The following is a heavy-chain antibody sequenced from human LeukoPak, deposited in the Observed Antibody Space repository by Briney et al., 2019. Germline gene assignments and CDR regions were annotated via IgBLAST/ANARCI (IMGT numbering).Heavy chain of an antibody. CDR1: RFTFSSHA. CDR2: ISGSGGST. J-gene: IGHJ4*02. V-gene: IGHV3-23*01. Sequence: GGSLRLSCAASRFTFSSHAMSWVRQAPGKGLEWVSAISGSGGSTYYADSVKGRFTISRDNSKNTLYLQMNSLRAEDTAVYYCAKGREANLYYFDYWGQGTLVTVSS. CDR3: AKGREANLYYFDY. D-gene: IGHD4/OR15-4a*01.